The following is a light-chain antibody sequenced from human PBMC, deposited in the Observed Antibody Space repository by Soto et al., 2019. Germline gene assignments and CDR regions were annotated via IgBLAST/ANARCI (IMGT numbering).Light chain of an antibody. J-gene: IGKJ1*01. Sequence: EVVLTQSPATLSVSPGERATLSCRASQSVGSNLAWYQQKPGQAPRLLIYGASTRATDVPARFSGSGSGTDFTLTISSLQSEDFAVYYCQQYTTLPPWTFGQGTKVEIK. CDR1: QSVGSN. V-gene: IGKV3-15*01. CDR2: GAS. CDR3: QQYTTLPPWT.